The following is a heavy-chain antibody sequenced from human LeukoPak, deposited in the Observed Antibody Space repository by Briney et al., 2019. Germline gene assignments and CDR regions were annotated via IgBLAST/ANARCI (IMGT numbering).Heavy chain of an antibody. Sequence: SETLSLTCTVSGGSISSYYWSWIRQPPGKGPEWIGYIYYSGSTNYNPSLKSRVTISVDTSKNQFSLKLSSVTAADTAVYYCARDRSSGYSYGWWEVDAFDIWGQGTMVTVSS. CDR2: IYYSGST. J-gene: IGHJ3*02. V-gene: IGHV4-59*01. CDR1: GGSISSYY. D-gene: IGHD5-18*01. CDR3: ARDRSSGYSYGWWEVDAFDI.